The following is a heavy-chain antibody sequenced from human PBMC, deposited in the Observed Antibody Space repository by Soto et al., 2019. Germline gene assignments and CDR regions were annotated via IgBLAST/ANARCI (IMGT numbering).Heavy chain of an antibody. J-gene: IGHJ6*01. V-gene: IGHV4-39*01. CDR1: GGSISISSYS. D-gene: IGHD6-19*01. CDR3: VALAAHGEWYYYYGMDV. Sequence: SETLSVTCTISGGSISISSYSWGWIRQPPGKGLEWIGSIYYSGSTYYNPSLKSRVTISVDTSKNQFSLKLSSVTAADTAVYYCVALAAHGEWYYYYGMDVWGQGTTVTVSS. CDR2: IYYSGST.